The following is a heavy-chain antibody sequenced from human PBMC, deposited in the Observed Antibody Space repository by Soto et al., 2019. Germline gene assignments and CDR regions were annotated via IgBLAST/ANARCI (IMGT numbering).Heavy chain of an antibody. Sequence: PGGSLRLSCVASGFTFSSYALSWVRQAPGKGLEWVSGISGSAGSTYYPDSVKGRLTISRDNSKNTLYLQINSLRAEDTAVYYCARHSGYSGRALDYWGQGTLVTVSS. CDR2: ISGSAGST. J-gene: IGHJ4*02. CDR3: ARHSGYSGRALDY. D-gene: IGHD3-22*01. CDR1: GFTFSSYA. V-gene: IGHV3-23*01.